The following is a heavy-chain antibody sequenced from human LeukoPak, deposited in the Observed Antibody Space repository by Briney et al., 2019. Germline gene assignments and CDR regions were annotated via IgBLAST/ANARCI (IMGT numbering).Heavy chain of an antibody. D-gene: IGHD2-15*01. CDR3: AEPYGRGIRVAYDM. CDR1: GYSFTNYW. CDR2: IYPGDSDA. V-gene: IGHV5-51*01. J-gene: IGHJ3*02. Sequence: GESLTISCTASGYSFTNYWIAWVRQMPGAGLEWMGTIYPGDSDARYSPAFQGQFTLSVDRSTTTAYLQWPSLKASDTAMYYCAEPYGRGIRVAYDMWGKGTMVIVSS.